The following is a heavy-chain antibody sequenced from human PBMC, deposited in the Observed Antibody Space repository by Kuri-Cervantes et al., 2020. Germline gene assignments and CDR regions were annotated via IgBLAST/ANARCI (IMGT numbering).Heavy chain of an antibody. CDR1: GYTFTSYD. J-gene: IGHJ3*02. V-gene: IGHV5-51*01. CDR3: ARLYSLGNAFDI. Sequence: KVSCKASGYTFTSYDINWVRQATGQGLEWMGIIYPGDSDTRYTPSFQGQVTISADKSISTAYLQWSSLKASDTAMYYCARLYSLGNAFDIWGQGTMVTVSS. D-gene: IGHD4-11*01. CDR2: IYPGDSDT.